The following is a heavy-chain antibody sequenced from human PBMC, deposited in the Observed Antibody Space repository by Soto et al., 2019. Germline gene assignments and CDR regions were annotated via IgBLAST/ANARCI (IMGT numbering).Heavy chain of an antibody. D-gene: IGHD2-2*02. CDR2: INHSGGT. Sequence: QVQLQQWGAGLLKPSETLSLTCAVYGGSFSGYYWSWIRQPPGKGLEWIGEINHSGGTNYNPSLKSRVTISVDTSKNEFSLKLSLVTAADTAVYYCASSAGCSSTSCYIGYWGQGTLVTVSS. CDR3: ASSAGCSSTSCYIGY. CDR1: GGSFSGYY. V-gene: IGHV4-34*01. J-gene: IGHJ4*02.